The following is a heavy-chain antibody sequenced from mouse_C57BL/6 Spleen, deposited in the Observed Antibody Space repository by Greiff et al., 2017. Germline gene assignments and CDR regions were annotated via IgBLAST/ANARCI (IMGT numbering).Heavy chain of an antibody. V-gene: IGHV1-63*01. CDR3: ARGGNYDYFDY. J-gene: IGHJ2*01. D-gene: IGHD2-1*01. CDR1: GYTFTNYW. CDR2: IYPGGGYT. Sequence: VQLQESGAELVRPGTSVKMSCKASGYTFTNYWIGWAKQRPGHGLEWIGDIYPGGGYTNYNEKFKGKATLTADKSSSTAYMQFSSLTSEDSAIYYCARGGNYDYFDYWGQGTTLTVSA.